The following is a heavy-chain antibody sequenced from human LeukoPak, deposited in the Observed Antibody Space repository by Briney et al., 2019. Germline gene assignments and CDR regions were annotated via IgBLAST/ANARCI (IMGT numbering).Heavy chain of an antibody. J-gene: IGHJ4*02. Sequence: PGGSLRLSCAASGFTFSSYGMHWVRQAPGKGLEWVAVISYDGSNKYYADSVKGRFTISRDNSKNTLYLQMNSLRAEDTAVYYCTRATGSFYGLGYWGQGTLVTVSS. V-gene: IGHV3-30*03. CDR2: ISYDGSNK. CDR3: TRATGSFYGLGY. CDR1: GFTFSSYG. D-gene: IGHD1-26*01.